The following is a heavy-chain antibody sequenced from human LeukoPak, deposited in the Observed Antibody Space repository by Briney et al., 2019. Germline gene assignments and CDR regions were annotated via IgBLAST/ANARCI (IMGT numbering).Heavy chain of an antibody. Sequence: PSETLSLTCTVSGYSISSGYYWGWIRQPPGKGLEWIGSIYHSGSTYYNPSLKSRVTISVDTSKNQFSLKLSSVTAADTAVYYCARHRDNYDSSGWVDYWGQGTLVTVSS. CDR2: IYHSGST. CDR3: ARHRDNYDSSGWVDY. CDR1: GYSISSGYY. D-gene: IGHD3-22*01. V-gene: IGHV4-38-2*02. J-gene: IGHJ4*02.